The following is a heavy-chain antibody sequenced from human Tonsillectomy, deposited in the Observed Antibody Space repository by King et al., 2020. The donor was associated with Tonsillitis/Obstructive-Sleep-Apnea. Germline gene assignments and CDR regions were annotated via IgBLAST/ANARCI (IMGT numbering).Heavy chain of an antibody. Sequence: VQLVESGGGLIQPEGSLRLSCAASGFTVSSNYMSWVRQAPGKGLEWVSLIYSGGRTYHADSVKGRFTISRDNSKNTLYLQMNSLRAEDTAVYYCARDRCSSTSCYGALDYWGQGTLVTVSS. J-gene: IGHJ4*02. CDR2: IYSGGRT. CDR1: GFTVSSNY. CDR3: ARDRCSSTSCYGALDY. D-gene: IGHD2-2*01. V-gene: IGHV3-53*01.